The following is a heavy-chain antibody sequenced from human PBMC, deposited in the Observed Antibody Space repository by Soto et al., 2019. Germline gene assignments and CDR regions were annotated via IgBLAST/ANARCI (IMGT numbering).Heavy chain of an antibody. J-gene: IGHJ5*02. CDR2: IYYTGST. CDR1: GGSISSYH. Sequence: QVRLQESGPGLVKPSETLSLTCSVSGGSISSYHWSWIRQSPGKGLEWIGYIYYTGSTNYTPSLKSRVTMSVDTSKNQFSLRLTSVTSADTAVYYCAREGIVVTGYDWFAPWGQGALVTVSS. V-gene: IGHV4-59*01. CDR3: AREGIVVTGYDWFAP. D-gene: IGHD1-26*01.